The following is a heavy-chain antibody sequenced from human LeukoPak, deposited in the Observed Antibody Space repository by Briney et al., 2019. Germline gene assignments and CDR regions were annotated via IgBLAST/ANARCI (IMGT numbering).Heavy chain of an antibody. V-gene: IGHV4-59*01. J-gene: IGHJ4*02. Sequence: SETLPLTCTVSGGSISSYYWSWIRRPPGKGLEWIGYIYYSGSTNYNPSLKSRVTISVDTSKNQFSLKLSSVTAADTAVYYCARHGGSGWSAEYYFDYWGQGTLVTVSS. D-gene: IGHD6-19*01. CDR3: ARHGGSGWSAEYYFDY. CDR1: GGSISSYY. CDR2: IYYSGST.